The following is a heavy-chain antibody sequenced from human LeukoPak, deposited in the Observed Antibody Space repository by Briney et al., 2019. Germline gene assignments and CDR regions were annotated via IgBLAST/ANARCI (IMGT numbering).Heavy chain of an antibody. CDR3: AREMTERQLVGLIYYYYGMDV. CDR1: GFTFSSYW. Sequence: GGSLRLSCAASGFTFSSYWMSWVRQAPGKGLEWVANIKQDGSEKYYVDSVKGRFTISRDNAKNSLYLQMNSLRAEDTAVYYCAREMTERQLVGLIYYYYGMDVWGQGTTVTVSS. CDR2: IKQDGSEK. V-gene: IGHV3-7*01. J-gene: IGHJ6*02. D-gene: IGHD6-13*01.